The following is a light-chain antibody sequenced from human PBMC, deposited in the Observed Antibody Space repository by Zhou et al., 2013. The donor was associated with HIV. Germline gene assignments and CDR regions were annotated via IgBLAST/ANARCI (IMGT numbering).Light chain of an antibody. J-gene: IGKJ5*01. Sequence: EIVLTQSPATLSLSPGERATLSCRASQSVGNELAWYQQRPGLPPRLVIYDASNRASGIPARFSGSGSGTDFTLTISSLEPEDSAVYYCQQRDNWPITFGQGTRLEI. V-gene: IGKV3-11*01. CDR3: QQRDNWPIT. CDR1: QSVGNE. CDR2: DAS.